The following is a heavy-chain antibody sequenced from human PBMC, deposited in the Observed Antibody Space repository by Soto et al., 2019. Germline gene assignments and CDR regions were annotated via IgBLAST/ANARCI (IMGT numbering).Heavy chain of an antibody. Sequence: QVQLQESGPGLVKPSGTLSLTCAVSGGSISSTSWCSWVRQPPGKGLAWVGEIYHSWSINSNLSLKSRDTMSEDKSKNQFSLILNSVTAADTAVYYCARGQWLAFDYWGQGTLVTVSS. CDR1: GGSISSTSW. V-gene: IGHV4-4*02. J-gene: IGHJ4*02. CDR2: IYHSWSI. CDR3: ARGQWLAFDY. D-gene: IGHD6-19*01.